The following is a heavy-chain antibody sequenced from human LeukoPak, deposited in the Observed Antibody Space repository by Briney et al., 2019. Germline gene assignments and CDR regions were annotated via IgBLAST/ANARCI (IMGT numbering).Heavy chain of an antibody. CDR3: ARDEVGGPLKY. CDR2: IREDGNKD. V-gene: IGHV3-7*01. Sequence: GGSLRLSCLGSDFIFTKYWMTWVRQAPGKGLEWVANIREDGNKDNYIDSVRGRFTISRENAKNSLYLQMNSLRAEDTAVYYCARDEVGGPLKYWGQGILVTVSS. J-gene: IGHJ4*02. D-gene: IGHD1-26*01. CDR1: DFIFTKYW.